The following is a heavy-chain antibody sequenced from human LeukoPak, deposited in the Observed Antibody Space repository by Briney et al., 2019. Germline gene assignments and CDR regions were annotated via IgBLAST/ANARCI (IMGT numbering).Heavy chain of an antibody. CDR2: IIPIFGTA. D-gene: IGHD3-3*01. J-gene: IGHJ4*02. Sequence: SVKVSCKASGGTFSSYAISWVRQAPGQGLEWMGGIIPIFGTANYAQKFQGRVTITTDESTSTAYMELSSLRSEDTAVYYCARESVITIFGVVIFRPLFDYWGQGTLVTDSS. V-gene: IGHV1-69*05. CDR1: GGTFSSYA. CDR3: ARESVITIFGVVIFRPLFDY.